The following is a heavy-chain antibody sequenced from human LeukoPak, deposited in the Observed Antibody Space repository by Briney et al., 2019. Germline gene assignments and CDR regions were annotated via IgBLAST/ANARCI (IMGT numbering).Heavy chain of an antibody. CDR2: ISSSSSYI. CDR1: GFTFSSYS. Sequence: KAGGSLRLSCAASGFTFSSYSVNWVRQAPGKGLEWVSSISSSSSYIYYADSVKGRFTISRDNAKNSLYLQMNSLRAEDTAVYYCARVEESASFDPWGQGTLVTVSS. J-gene: IGHJ5*02. D-gene: IGHD3-3*01. CDR3: ARVEESASFDP. V-gene: IGHV3-21*01.